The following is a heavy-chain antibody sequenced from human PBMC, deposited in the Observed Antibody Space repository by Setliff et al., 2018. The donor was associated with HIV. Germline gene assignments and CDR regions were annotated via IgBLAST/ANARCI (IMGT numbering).Heavy chain of an antibody. CDR2: IFYSGST. V-gene: IGHV4-59*01. CDR1: GGSISSYY. D-gene: IGHD3-22*01. CDR3: ARDNYYDSSGIDY. Sequence: SETLSLTCTVSGGSISSYYWSWIRQPPGKGLEWIGYIFYSGSTNYNPSLKSRVTISVDTSKGQFSLKLSSVTAADTAVYYCARDNYYDSSGIDYWGQGTLVTVSS. J-gene: IGHJ4*02.